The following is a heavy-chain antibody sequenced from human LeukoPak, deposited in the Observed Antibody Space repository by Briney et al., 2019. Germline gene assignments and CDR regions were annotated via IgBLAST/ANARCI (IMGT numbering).Heavy chain of an antibody. V-gene: IGHV3-7*03. Sequence: GGSLRLSCAASGFTFSTYWMNWVRQAPGKGLEWVASIKQDGSEKYYVDSVKGRFTISRDNAKNSPYLQMNSLRAEDTALYYCAKAAAGHLFDYWGQGTLVTVSS. CDR3: AKAAAGHLFDY. CDR1: GFTFSTYW. J-gene: IGHJ4*02. CDR2: IKQDGSEK. D-gene: IGHD6-13*01.